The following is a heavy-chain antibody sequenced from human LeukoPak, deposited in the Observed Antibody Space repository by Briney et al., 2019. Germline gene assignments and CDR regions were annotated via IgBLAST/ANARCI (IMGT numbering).Heavy chain of an antibody. D-gene: IGHD2-2*01. CDR2: IYYSGST. CDR3: ASLVVPAARMSLWGSTPDWYFDL. J-gene: IGHJ2*01. V-gene: IGHV4-39*01. CDR1: GGSISSSSYY. Sequence: NPSETLSLTCTVSGGSISSSSYYWGWIRQPPGKGLEWIGSIYYSGSTYYNPSLKSRVTISVDTSKNQFSLKLSSVTAADTAVYYCASLVVPAARMSLWGSTPDWYFDLWGRGTLVTVSS.